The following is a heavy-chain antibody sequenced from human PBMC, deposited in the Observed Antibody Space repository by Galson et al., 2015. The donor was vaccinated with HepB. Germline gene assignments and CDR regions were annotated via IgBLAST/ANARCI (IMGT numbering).Heavy chain of an antibody. D-gene: IGHD1-7*01. J-gene: IGHJ4*02. V-gene: IGHV1-69*06. Sequence: SSVKVSCKASGGTFSRYTIIWVRQAPGQGVEWMGEILPIFETANYAQKFQGRVTLTADKSTDTAYMELSSLRSEDTAVYYCTRSPHLTGTARYQFDYWGQGTLVTVSS. CDR2: ILPIFETA. CDR3: TRSPHLTGTARYQFDY. CDR1: GGTFSRYT.